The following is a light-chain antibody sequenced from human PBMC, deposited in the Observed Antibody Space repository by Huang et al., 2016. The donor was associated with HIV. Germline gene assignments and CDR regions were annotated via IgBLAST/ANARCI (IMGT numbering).Light chain of an antibody. CDR1: QTVSSN. Sequence: EIVMTQSPATLSVSPGERATLSCRASQTVSSNLAWYQQKPGQAPRLLIYAASTRATDIPARFSGSGSWTEFTLTISSLQSEDFAVYYCQHYRVWPPVYTFGQGTKLEIK. CDR2: AAS. CDR3: QHYRVWPPVYT. V-gene: IGKV3-15*01. J-gene: IGKJ2*01.